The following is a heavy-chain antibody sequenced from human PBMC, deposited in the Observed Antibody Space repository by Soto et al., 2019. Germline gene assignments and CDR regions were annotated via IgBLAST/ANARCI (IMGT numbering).Heavy chain of an antibody. CDR2: IGSGSTTM. Sequence: GGSLRLSCAASGFTFSSYSMNWVRQVPGKGLEWVSYIGSGSTTMYYADSVKGRFTVSRDNAENSLYLQMHSLTAEDTAVYYCANESLDYWGQGT. J-gene: IGHJ4*02. CDR1: GFTFSSYS. CDR3: ANESLDY. V-gene: IGHV3-48*01.